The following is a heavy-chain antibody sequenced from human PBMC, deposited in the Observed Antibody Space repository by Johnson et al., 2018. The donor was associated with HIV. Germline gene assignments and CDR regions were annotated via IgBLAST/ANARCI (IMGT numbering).Heavy chain of an antibody. J-gene: IGHJ3*01. CDR1: GFIFSDYY. CDR2: IKSKTDGGTT. V-gene: IGHV3-15*01. CDR3: TTDYRRRDAFDV. D-gene: IGHD3-16*02. Sequence: VQLVESGGGVVQPGRSLRLSCAASGFIFSDYYMTWIRQAPGKGLEWVVSIKSKTDGGTTDYAAPVKGRFTISRDDSKNTLYLQMNSLKTEDTAVYYCTTDYRRRDAFDVWGQGTVVIVSS.